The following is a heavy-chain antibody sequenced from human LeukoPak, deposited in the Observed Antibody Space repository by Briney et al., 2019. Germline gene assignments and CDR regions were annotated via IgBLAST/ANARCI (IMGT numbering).Heavy chain of an antibody. CDR3: ARFGIVASDAVDY. Sequence: GGSLRLSCAASGFTFDDYGMSWVRQAPGKGLEWVSGINWNGGSTGYADSVKGRFTISSDNAKNSLSLQLNSLRADDTAVYYCARFGIVASDAVDYWGQGTLVTVSS. CDR1: GFTFDDYG. CDR2: INWNGGST. V-gene: IGHV3-20*04. J-gene: IGHJ4*02. D-gene: IGHD3-22*01.